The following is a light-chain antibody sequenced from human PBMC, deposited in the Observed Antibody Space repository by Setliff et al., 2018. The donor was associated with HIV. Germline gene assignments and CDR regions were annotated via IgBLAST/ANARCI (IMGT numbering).Light chain of an antibody. V-gene: IGLV2-14*01. Sequence: QSVLTQPDSVSGSPGQSITISCTGTSSDVGGYNYVSWYQQHPGKAPELMIYEVSNRPSGVSNRFSGSKSGNTASLTISGLQAEDEADYYCSSYTSSSTLEVFGTGTKVTVL. CDR3: SSYTSSSTLEV. CDR2: EVS. J-gene: IGLJ1*01. CDR1: SSDVGGYNY.